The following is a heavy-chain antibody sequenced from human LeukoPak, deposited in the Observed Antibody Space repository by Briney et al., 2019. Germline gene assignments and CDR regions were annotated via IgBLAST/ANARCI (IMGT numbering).Heavy chain of an antibody. CDR2: ISGRSVFI. J-gene: IGHJ3*02. CDR1: GFTFSSYS. D-gene: IGHD3-10*01. Sequence: TGGSLRLSCSASGFTFSSYSRNWVRQAPGKGLEWVSSISGRSVFISYTDSVKGRFTISRDNARNSLFLELSSLRPEDTAVYYCTRDQSVRYAFDIWGQGSLVTVSS. CDR3: TRDQSVRYAFDI. V-gene: IGHV3-21*01.